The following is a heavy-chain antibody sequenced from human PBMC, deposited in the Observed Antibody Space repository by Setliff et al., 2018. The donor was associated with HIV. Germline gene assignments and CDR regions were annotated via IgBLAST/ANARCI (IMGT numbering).Heavy chain of an antibody. CDR1: GFTLSTYA. Sequence: HPGGSLRLSCAASGFTLSTYAMIWVRQAPGKGLEWVSGISGNGGSTYYADSVKGRFTISKDISNKTLYLHTNTLRAEDTAVYYCAKVIASSGYYGYYFDYWGQGSLVTVSS. CDR3: AKVIASSGYYGYYFDY. V-gene: IGHV3-23*01. J-gene: IGHJ4*02. CDR2: ISGNGGST. D-gene: IGHD3-22*01.